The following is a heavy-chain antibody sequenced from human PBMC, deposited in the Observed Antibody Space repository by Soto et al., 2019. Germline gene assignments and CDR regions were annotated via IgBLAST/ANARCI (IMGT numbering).Heavy chain of an antibody. CDR1: GFTFDDYA. Sequence: GGSLRLSCAASGFTFDDYAMHWVRQAPGKGLEWVSGISWNSGSIGYADSVKGRFTISRDNAKNSLYLQMNSLRAEDTALYYCAKDSSALLAYFDYWGQGTLVTVSS. CDR2: ISWNSGSI. J-gene: IGHJ4*02. D-gene: IGHD1-26*01. V-gene: IGHV3-9*01. CDR3: AKDSSALLAYFDY.